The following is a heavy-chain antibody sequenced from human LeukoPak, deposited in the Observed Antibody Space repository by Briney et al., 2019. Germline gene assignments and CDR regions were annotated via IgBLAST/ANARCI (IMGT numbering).Heavy chain of an antibody. CDR2: ISGYNGNT. CDR1: GYTFTSYG. CDR3: ARAYSYGSDYYYGMDV. V-gene: IGHV1-18*01. J-gene: IGHJ6*02. D-gene: IGHD5-18*01. Sequence: GASVTVSCTASGYTFTSYGISWVRQAPGQGLEWMGWISGYNGNTKYAHKVQGRVTMTTDTSTGTAYIELRSLRSDDTAVYYCARAYSYGSDYYYGMDVWGQGTTVTVSS.